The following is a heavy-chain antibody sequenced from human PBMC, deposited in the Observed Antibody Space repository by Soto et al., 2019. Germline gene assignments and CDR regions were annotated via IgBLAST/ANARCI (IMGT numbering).Heavy chain of an antibody. Sequence: SVQVSCRASGGPLNNYAINWVRQAPGQGLEWMGGILPVSAPPDYAQKFQGRVSITADHSTSTVYMELSRLKSDDTAVYFCATDSNYDVSNSFWGQGTLVTVSS. J-gene: IGHJ4*02. CDR3: ATDSNYDVSNSF. D-gene: IGHD3-3*01. CDR1: GGPLNNYA. V-gene: IGHV1-69*13. CDR2: ILPVSAPP.